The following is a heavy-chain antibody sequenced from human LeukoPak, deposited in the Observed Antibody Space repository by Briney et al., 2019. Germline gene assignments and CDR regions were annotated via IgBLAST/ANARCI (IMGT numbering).Heavy chain of an antibody. J-gene: IGHJ5*02. Sequence: GGSLRLSCAASGFALRSYWLHWVRQAPGKGLEWVAVIWFDGSNKYYADSVKGRFTISRDNSKNTLYLQMNSLRAEDTAMYYCARDGVADYYGSGSYFKWFDPWGQGTLVTVSS. V-gene: IGHV3-33*08. CDR2: IWFDGSNK. CDR3: ARDGVADYYGSGSYFKWFDP. CDR1: GFALRSYW. D-gene: IGHD3-10*01.